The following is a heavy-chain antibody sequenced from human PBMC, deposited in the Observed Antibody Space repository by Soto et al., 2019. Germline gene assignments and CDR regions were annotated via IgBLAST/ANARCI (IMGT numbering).Heavy chain of an antibody. Sequence: SETLSLTGAVSGGSIISTHWWTWFRQSPGKGLEWIGEIYHNGTTNYNPSLKSRLTISVDTSKNHFSLSLTPVTVRDTATYFCARGPQYWGPGKLVTVSS. CDR1: GGSIISTHW. J-gene: IGHJ4*02. CDR2: IYHNGTT. CDR3: ARGPQY. V-gene: IGHV4-4*02.